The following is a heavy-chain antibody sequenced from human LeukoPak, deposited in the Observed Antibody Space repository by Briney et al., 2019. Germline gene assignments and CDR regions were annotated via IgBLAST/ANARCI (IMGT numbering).Heavy chain of an antibody. CDR2: IYTSGST. CDR3: ARVQTDSRFDY. D-gene: IGHD2-21*02. J-gene: IGHJ4*02. Sequence: PSETLPLTCTVSGGSISSYYWSWIRQPAGKGLEWIGRIYTSGSTNYNPSLKSRVTMSVDTSKNQFSLKLRSVTAADTAVYYCARVQTDSRFDYWGQGTLVTVSS. CDR1: GGSISSYY. V-gene: IGHV4-4*07.